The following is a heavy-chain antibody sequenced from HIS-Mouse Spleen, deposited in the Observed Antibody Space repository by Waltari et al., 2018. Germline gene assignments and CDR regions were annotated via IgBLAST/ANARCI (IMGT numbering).Heavy chain of an antibody. D-gene: IGHD4-17*01. Sequence: EVQLVESGGGLVQPGGSRRLSCAASGFTLSSYGMSWVRQAPGKGLEWVANIKQDGSEKYYVDSVKGRFTISRDNAKNSLYLQMNSLRAEDTAVYYCAREPHYGGNSHFDYWGQGTLVTVSS. CDR1: GFTLSSYG. V-gene: IGHV3-7*01. CDR2: IKQDGSEK. CDR3: AREPHYGGNSHFDY. J-gene: IGHJ4*02.